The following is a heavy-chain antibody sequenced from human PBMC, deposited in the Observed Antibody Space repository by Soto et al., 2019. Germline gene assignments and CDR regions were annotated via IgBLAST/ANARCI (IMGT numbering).Heavy chain of an antibody. J-gene: IGHJ5*02. CDR3: ARASMYIWNDH. CDR1: GYTFTTYD. V-gene: IGHV1-8*01. Sequence: QVQLVQSGAEVKRPGASVKVSCEASGYTFTTYDINWVRQASGQGLEWMGCVNPSSGNTVYAQKFHGRVTMTRDTSISTADMELSSLKSDDTAMYYCARASMYIWNDHWGQGTLVTVSS. CDR2: VNPSSGNT. D-gene: IGHD1-20*01.